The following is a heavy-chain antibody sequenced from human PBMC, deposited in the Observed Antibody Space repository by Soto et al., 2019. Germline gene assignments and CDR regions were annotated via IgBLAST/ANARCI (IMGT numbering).Heavy chain of an antibody. CDR1: VGSITSGGYY. Sequence: SETLSLTCTVSVGSITSGGYYWSWIRQHPGKGLEWMGYIYHSGSTDYNPSLKSRITISVDTSKNQFFLKLSSVTAADTAVYYCARGGEAVGTFYWGQGILVT. D-gene: IGHD6-13*01. V-gene: IGHV4-31*03. J-gene: IGHJ4*02. CDR2: IYHSGST. CDR3: ARGGEAVGTFY.